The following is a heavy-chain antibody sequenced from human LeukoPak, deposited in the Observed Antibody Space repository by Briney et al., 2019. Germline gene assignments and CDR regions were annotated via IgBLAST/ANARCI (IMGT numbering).Heavy chain of an antibody. CDR1: GGSISSGDYY. CDR2: IYYSGST. Sequence: SETLSLTCTVSGGSISSGDYYWSWIRQPPGKGLEWIGYIYYSGSTYYDPSLKSRVTMSVDTSKNRFSLRLTSVTAADTAVYYCARARYTGSYSLFDYWGQGTLVTVSS. CDR3: ARARYTGSYSLFDY. D-gene: IGHD1-26*01. J-gene: IGHJ4*02. V-gene: IGHV4-30-4*01.